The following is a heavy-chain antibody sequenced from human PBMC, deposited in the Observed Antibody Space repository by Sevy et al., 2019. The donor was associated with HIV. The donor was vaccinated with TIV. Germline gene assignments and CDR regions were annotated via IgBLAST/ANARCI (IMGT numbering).Heavy chain of an antibody. Sequence: GGSLRLSCAASGFTFSTYPMNWVRQAPGKGLEWVSSISFSSNYIYYADSVKGRFTICRDNAKNSVYLQMNSLRVEDTAVYYCARPYGSGSWEAFDLWGQGTLVTVSS. D-gene: IGHD3-10*01. CDR1: GFTFSTYP. CDR2: ISFSSNYI. J-gene: IGHJ3*01. CDR3: ARPYGSGSWEAFDL. V-gene: IGHV3-21*01.